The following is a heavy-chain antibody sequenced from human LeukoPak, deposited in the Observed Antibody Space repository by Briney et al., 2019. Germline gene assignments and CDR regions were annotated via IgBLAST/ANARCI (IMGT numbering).Heavy chain of an antibody. CDR2: ISYDGSNK. CDR3: ALDYGDYGIGD. J-gene: IGHJ4*02. D-gene: IGHD4-17*01. V-gene: IGHV3-30-3*01. CDR1: GFTFSSYA. Sequence: GGSLRLSCAASGFTFSSYAMHWVRQAPGKGLEWVAVISYDGSNKYYADSVKGRFTISRDNSKNTLYLQMNSLRAEDTAVYYCALDYGDYGIGDWGQGTLVTVSS.